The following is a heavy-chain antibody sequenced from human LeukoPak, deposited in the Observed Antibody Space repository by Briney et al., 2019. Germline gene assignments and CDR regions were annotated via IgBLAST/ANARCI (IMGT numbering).Heavy chain of an antibody. Sequence: SEILSLTCTVSGGSISPYYWSWIRQPPGKGLEWIGYIYYSGSTNYNPSLKSRVTISVDTSKNQSSLRLSSVTAADTAVYYCARQGRYMAASGTPNFDYWGQGTLVTVSS. D-gene: IGHD6-13*01. CDR2: IYYSGST. CDR1: GGSISPYY. J-gene: IGHJ4*02. V-gene: IGHV4-59*08. CDR3: ARQGRYMAASGTPNFDY.